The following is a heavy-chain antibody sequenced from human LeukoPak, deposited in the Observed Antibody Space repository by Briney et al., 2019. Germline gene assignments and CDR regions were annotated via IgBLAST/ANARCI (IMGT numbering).Heavy chain of an antibody. CDR1: GFTFSSYS. CDR3: AGTYYDRFDY. V-gene: IGHV3-48*04. CDR2: ISSSSSTI. D-gene: IGHD3-22*01. Sequence: GGSLRLSCAASGFTFSSYSKNWVRQAPGKGLEWVSYISSSSSTIYYTDSVKGRFTISRDNAKNSLYLQMNSLRAEDTAVYYCAGTYYDRFDYWGQGTLVTVSS. J-gene: IGHJ4*02.